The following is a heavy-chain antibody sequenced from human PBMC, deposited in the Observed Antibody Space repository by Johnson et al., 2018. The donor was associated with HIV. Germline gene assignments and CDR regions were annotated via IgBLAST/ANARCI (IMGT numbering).Heavy chain of an antibody. CDR1: GFTFSSYW. CDR3: AREGTKDSSGLDVGAFDI. V-gene: IGHV3-48*04. D-gene: IGHD3-22*01. CDR2: ISSSGSTI. J-gene: IGHJ3*02. Sequence: VQLMESGGGLVQPGGSLRLSCAASGFTFSSYWMSWVRQAPGKGLEWVSYISSSGSTIYYADSVKGRFAISRDNAQNSLYLQMNSLRAEDTAVYYCAREGTKDSSGLDVGAFDIWGQGTMVTVSS.